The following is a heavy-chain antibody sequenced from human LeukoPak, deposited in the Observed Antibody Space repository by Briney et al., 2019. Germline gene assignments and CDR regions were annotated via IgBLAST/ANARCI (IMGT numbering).Heavy chain of an antibody. CDR3: AREGWLRPNDGFDF. CDR1: GFTFSSYS. D-gene: IGHD5-12*01. CDR2: ISSSSSYI. Sequence: PGGSLRLSCAASGFTFSSYSMNWVRQAPGKGLEWVSSISSSSSYIYYADSVKGRFTISRDNAKNSLYLQMNSLRAEDTAVYYCAREGWLRPNDGFDFWGQGTMVTVSS. J-gene: IGHJ3*01. V-gene: IGHV3-21*01.